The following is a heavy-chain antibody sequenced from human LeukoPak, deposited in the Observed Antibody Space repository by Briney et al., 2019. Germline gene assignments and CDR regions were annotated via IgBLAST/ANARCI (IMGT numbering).Heavy chain of an antibody. J-gene: IGHJ6*03. V-gene: IGHV3-43*01. Sequence: GGSLRLSCAASGFTFDDYTMHWVRQAPGKGLEWVSLISWDGGSTYYADSVKGRFTISRDNSKNSLYLQMNSLRTEDTALYYCATSDGGYYYYMDVWGKGTTVTVSS. D-gene: IGHD3-10*01. CDR2: ISWDGGST. CDR3: ATSDGGYYYYMDV. CDR1: GFTFDDYT.